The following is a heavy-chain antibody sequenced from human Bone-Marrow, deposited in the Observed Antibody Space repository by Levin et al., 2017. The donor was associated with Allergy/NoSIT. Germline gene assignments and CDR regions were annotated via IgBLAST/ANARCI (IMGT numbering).Heavy chain of an antibody. Sequence: GGSLRLSCAASGFIFSSYGMHWVRQAPGKGLEWVAAISYDGTNKHYGDSVRGRFTISRDNSNNTLYLQMNSLRGDDTAVYYCAKDRFYLPNYYDSSGYLFEYWGQGTQVHVSS. D-gene: IGHD3-22*01. CDR3: AKDRFYLPNYYDSSGYLFEY. J-gene: IGHJ4*02. CDR1: GFIFSSYG. CDR2: ISYDGTNK. V-gene: IGHV3-30*18.